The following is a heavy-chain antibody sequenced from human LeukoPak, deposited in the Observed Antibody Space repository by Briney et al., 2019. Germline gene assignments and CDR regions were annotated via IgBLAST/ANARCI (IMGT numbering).Heavy chain of an antibody. V-gene: IGHV4-59*01. J-gene: IGHJ6*02. CDR2: IYYSGTT. Sequence: TSETLSLTCTVSGGSISNYYWSWIRQPPGKGLDWIGYIYYSGTTNYNPSLKSRVTISVDTSKNQFSLKLTSVTAADTAVYYCARGPYSSTSTYNSYYYGMDVWGQGTTVTVTS. CDR3: ARGPYSSTSTYNSYYYGMDV. CDR1: GGSISNYY. D-gene: IGHD6-13*01.